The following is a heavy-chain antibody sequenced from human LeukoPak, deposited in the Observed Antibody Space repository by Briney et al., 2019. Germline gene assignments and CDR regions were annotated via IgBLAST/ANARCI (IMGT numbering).Heavy chain of an antibody. CDR3: ARQYYYDSSGYWSLDP. J-gene: IGHJ5*02. CDR2: IFPSGST. Sequence: PSETLSLTCTVSGGSISSHYWSWVRQPPGEGLEWIGYIFPSGSTNSNPSLKSRVTISIDTSKNQFSLKLSSVTAADTAVYYCARQYYYDSSGYWSLDPWGQGTLVTVSS. V-gene: IGHV4-4*09. D-gene: IGHD3-22*01. CDR1: GGSISSHY.